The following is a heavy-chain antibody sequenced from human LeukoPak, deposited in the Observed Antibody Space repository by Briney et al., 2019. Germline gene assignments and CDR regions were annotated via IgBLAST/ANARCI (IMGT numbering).Heavy chain of an antibody. CDR1: GASISSYS. V-gene: IGHV4-59*01. D-gene: IGHD6-13*01. CDR2: IYNSATT. CDR3: ARNSSSSWGYYSMDV. Sequence: NPSETLSLTCSVSGASISSYSWSWIRQTPGKGLEWIGYIYNSATTNYNPSLQSRHTMSVDTSKNQISLKLTSVTAADTAVYYCARNSSSSWGYYSMDVWGKGTMVSVSS. J-gene: IGHJ6*03.